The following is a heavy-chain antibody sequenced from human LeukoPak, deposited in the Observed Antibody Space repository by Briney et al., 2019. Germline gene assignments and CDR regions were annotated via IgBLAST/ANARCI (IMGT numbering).Heavy chain of an antibody. CDR1: GFTFSSYA. Sequence: PGRSLRLSCAASGFTFSSYAMHWVRQAPGKGLEWVAVISYDGSNKYYADSVKGRFTISRDNSKNTLYLQMNSLRAEDTAVYYCARVRRILEGYGMDVWGQGTTVTVSS. CDR2: ISYDGSNK. V-gene: IGHV3-30-3*01. CDR3: ARVRRILEGYGMDV. D-gene: IGHD3-3*01. J-gene: IGHJ6*02.